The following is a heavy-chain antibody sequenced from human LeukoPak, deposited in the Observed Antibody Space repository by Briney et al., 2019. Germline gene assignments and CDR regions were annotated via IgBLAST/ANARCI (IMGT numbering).Heavy chain of an antibody. V-gene: IGHV3-23*01. J-gene: IGHJ4*02. D-gene: IGHD3-3*01. CDR3: AKDGTIFGVVILPFDY. CDR2: ISGSGGST. CDR1: GFTFSSYA. Sequence: GGSLRLSCAASGFTFSSYAMSWVRQAPGKWLEWVSAISGSGGSTYYADSVKGRFTISRDNSKNTLYLQMNSLRAEDTAVYYCAKDGTIFGVVILPFDYWGQGTLVTVSS.